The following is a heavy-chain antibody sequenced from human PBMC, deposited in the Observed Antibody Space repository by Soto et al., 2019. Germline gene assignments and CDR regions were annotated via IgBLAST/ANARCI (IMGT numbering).Heavy chain of an antibody. D-gene: IGHD2-8*01. V-gene: IGHV3-48*02. CDR2: ISSSSSTI. J-gene: IGHJ6*02. CDR3: ARGAYCTNGVCYNYYSMDV. Sequence: EVQLVESGGGLVQPGGSLRLSCAASGSTFSSYSMNWVRQAPGKGLEWVSYISSSSSTIYYADSVKGRFTISRDNAKNSLYLQMNSLRDEDTAVYYCARGAYCTNGVCYNYYSMDVWGQGTTVTVSS. CDR1: GSTFSSYS.